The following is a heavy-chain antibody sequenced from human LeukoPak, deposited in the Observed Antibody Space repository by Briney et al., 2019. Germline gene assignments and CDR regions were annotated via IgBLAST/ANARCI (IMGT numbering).Heavy chain of an antibody. J-gene: IGHJ3*02. Sequence: ASVKVSCKASGGTFSSYAISWVRQAPGQGLEWMGIINPSGGSTSYAQKFQGRVTMTRDTSTSTVYMELSSLRSEDTAVYYCARDRIARGAFDIWGQGTMVTVSS. CDR1: GGTFSSYA. D-gene: IGHD6-13*01. CDR3: ARDRIARGAFDI. V-gene: IGHV1-46*01. CDR2: INPSGGST.